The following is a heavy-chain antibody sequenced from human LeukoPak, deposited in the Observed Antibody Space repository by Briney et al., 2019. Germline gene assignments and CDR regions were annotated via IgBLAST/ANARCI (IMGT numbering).Heavy chain of an antibody. D-gene: IGHD3-10*01. Sequence: GGSLRLSCAASGFPFSSYAMMWVPQSPEKGLEWVSSITGGGDGTYYADSVRGRFTISRDNSKNTLYLKMNSLRAEDTAVYFCVKGFVHPTYYFEYWGQGTLVTVSS. V-gene: IGHV3-23*01. CDR1: GFPFSSYA. CDR2: ITGGGDGT. CDR3: VKGFVHPTYYFEY. J-gene: IGHJ4*02.